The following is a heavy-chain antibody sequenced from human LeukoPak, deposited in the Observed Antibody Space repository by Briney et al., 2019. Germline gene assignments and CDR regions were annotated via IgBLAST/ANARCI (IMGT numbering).Heavy chain of an antibody. CDR3: ARHLAAAGTIWFDP. CDR1: GGSMSSYY. CDR2: IYYSGST. J-gene: IGHJ5*02. Sequence: SETLSLTCTVSGGSMSSYYWSWIRQPPGKGLEWIGYIYYSGSTNYNPSLKSRVTISVDTSKNQFSLKLSSVTAADTAVYYCARHLAAAGTIWFDPWGQGTLVTVSS. D-gene: IGHD6-13*01. V-gene: IGHV4-59*08.